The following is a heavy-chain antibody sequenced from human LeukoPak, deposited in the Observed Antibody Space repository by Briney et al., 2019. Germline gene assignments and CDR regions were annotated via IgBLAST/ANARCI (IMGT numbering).Heavy chain of an antibody. Sequence: GGSLRLSCAASGFTFSSYWMSWVRQAPGKGLEWVANIKQDGSEKYYVDSVKGRFTISRDNAKNSLYLQMNSLRAEDTAVYYCARASSSYSYGYCYWGQGTLVTVSS. J-gene: IGHJ4*02. CDR3: ARASSSYSYGYCY. CDR2: IKQDGSEK. D-gene: IGHD5-18*01. V-gene: IGHV3-7*01. CDR1: GFTFSSYW.